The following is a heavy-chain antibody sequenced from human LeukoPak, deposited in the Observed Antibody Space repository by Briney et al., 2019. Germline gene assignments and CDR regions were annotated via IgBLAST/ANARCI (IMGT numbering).Heavy chain of an antibody. CDR1: GFTFSSYW. D-gene: IGHD6-13*01. J-gene: IGHJ6*02. Sequence: GGSLRLSCAASGFTFSSYWKSWVRQAPGKGLEWVANIKQDGSEKYYVDSVKGRFTISRDNAKNSLYLQMNSLRAEDTAVYYCATGGGSSRYRYYYYVMDVWGQGTTVTVSS. CDR3: ATGGGSSRYRYYYYVMDV. V-gene: IGHV3-7*03. CDR2: IKQDGSEK.